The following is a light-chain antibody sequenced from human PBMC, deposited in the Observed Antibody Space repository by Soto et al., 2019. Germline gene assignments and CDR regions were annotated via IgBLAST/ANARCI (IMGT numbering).Light chain of an antibody. CDR2: GAL. CDR3: QQYATSPLT. CDR1: QTVNSRF. V-gene: IGKV3-20*01. J-gene: IGKJ4*01. Sequence: EIVLTQSTDTLSFSPGERATLSCRASQTVNSRFLAWYQQKPGQAPRLLIYGALSRATGIPDRFSGSGSGTDFTLTISRLEPEDFALYYCQQYATSPLTFGGGTKVDI.